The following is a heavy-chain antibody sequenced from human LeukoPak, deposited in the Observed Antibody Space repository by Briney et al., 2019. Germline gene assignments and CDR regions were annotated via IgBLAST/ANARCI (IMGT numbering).Heavy chain of an antibody. CDR3: ARDVASSGYYWD. Sequence: GASVKVPCKASGYTFTSYYMHWVRQAPGQGLEWMGIINPSGGSTSYAQKFQDRVTMTRDTSTSTVYMELSSLRSEDTAVYYCARDVASSGYYWDWGQGTLVTVSS. CDR2: INPSGGST. J-gene: IGHJ4*02. CDR1: GYTFTSYY. V-gene: IGHV1-46*01. D-gene: IGHD3-22*01.